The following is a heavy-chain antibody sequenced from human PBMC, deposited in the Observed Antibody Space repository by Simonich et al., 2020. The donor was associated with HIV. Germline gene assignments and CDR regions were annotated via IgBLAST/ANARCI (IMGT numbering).Heavy chain of an antibody. J-gene: IGHJ4*02. Sequence: QVQLQQWGAGLLKPSETLSLTCAVYGGSFSGYYWSWLRQPPGKGLAWIGEINHRGSTNNNPSRKSRVTISVDTSKNQFSLKLSSVTAADTAVYYCARGFYQRLYYFDYWGQGTLVTVSS. CDR1: GGSFSGYY. CDR2: INHRGST. V-gene: IGHV4-34*01. D-gene: IGHD2-2*01. CDR3: ARGFYQRLYYFDY.